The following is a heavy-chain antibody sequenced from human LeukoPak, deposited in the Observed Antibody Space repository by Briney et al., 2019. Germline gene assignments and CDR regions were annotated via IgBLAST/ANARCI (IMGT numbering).Heavy chain of an antibody. CDR3: ARDTSGSLDY. CDR2: INHSGST. Sequence: PSETLSLTCAVYGGSFSGYYWSWIRQPPGKGLEWIGEINHSGSTNYNPSLKSRVTISVDTPKNQFSLKLSSVTAADTAVYYCARDTSGSLDYWGQGTLVTVSS. D-gene: IGHD1-26*01. V-gene: IGHV4-34*01. CDR1: GGSFSGYY. J-gene: IGHJ4*02.